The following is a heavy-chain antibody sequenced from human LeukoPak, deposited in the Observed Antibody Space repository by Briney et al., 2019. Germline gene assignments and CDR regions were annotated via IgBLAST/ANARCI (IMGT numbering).Heavy chain of an antibody. D-gene: IGHD6-6*01. Sequence: GASVKVSCKASGCTFTSYDINWVRQATGQGLEWMGWMNPNSGNTGYAQKFQGRVTMTRNTSISTAYMELSSLRSEDTAVYYCARGVGAARALGYWGQGTLVTVSS. V-gene: IGHV1-8*01. J-gene: IGHJ4*02. CDR3: ARGVGAARALGY. CDR1: GCTFTSYD. CDR2: MNPNSGNT.